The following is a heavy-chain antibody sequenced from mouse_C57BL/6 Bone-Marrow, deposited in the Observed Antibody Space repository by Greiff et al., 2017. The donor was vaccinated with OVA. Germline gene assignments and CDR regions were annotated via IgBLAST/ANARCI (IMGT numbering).Heavy chain of an antibody. D-gene: IGHD5-1-1*01. CDR2: IDPENGDT. CDR1: GFNIKDDY. CDR3: TTTYTPDY. V-gene: IGHV14-4*01. Sequence: VQLQQSGAELVRPGASVKLSCTASGFNIKDDYMHWVKQRPEQGLEWIGWIDPENGDTEYASKFQGKATITADTSYNTAYLQLSSLTSEDTAVYYCTTTYTPDYWGQGTTLTVSS. J-gene: IGHJ2*01.